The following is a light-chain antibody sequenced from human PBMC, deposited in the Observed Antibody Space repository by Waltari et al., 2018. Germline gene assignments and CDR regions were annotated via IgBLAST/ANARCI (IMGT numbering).Light chain of an antibody. J-gene: IGKJ1*01. Sequence: DIQMTQSPSTLSAFVGDRVTITCRASESINSWLAWYQEKPGKAPKLLIQKASNLESGVPSRFSGSGSGTESTLTISSLQADDFATYYCQQYRINPWTFGQGTKVEI. CDR1: ESINSW. CDR3: QQYRINPWT. CDR2: KAS. V-gene: IGKV1-5*03.